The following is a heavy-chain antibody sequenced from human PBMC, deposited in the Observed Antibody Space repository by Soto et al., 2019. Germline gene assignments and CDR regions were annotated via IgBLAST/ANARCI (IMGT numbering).Heavy chain of an antibody. CDR3: ARCVVTSLYYSYGMDV. J-gene: IGHJ6*02. CDR2: IIPIFGTA. V-gene: IGHV1-69*01. D-gene: IGHD2-21*02. CDR1: GGTFSSYA. Sequence: QVQLVQSGAEVKKPGSSVKVSFKASGGTFSSYAISWVRQAPGQGLEWMGGIIPIFGTANYAQKFQGRVTITADESTSTAYMELSSLRSEDTAVYYCARCVVTSLYYSYGMDVWGQGTTVTVSS.